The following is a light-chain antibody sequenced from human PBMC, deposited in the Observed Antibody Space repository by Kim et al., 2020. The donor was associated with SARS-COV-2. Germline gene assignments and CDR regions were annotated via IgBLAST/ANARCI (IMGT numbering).Light chain of an antibody. V-gene: IGLV2-11*01. CDR2: DVS. J-gene: IGLJ2*01. Sequence: GQSVTITWTGTSGDVGGYTYVSWYLQHPGKAPKLMIYDVSERPSGVPDRFSGSKYGNTASLTISGLQAEDEADYYCCSYAGNYTLVFGGGTQLTVL. CDR1: SGDVGGYTY. CDR3: CSYAGNYTLV.